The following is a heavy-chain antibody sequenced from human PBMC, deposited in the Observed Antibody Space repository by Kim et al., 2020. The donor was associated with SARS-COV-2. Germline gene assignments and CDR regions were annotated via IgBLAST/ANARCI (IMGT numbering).Heavy chain of an antibody. J-gene: IGHJ3*02. Sequence: ASVKVSCKASGYTFTGYYMHWVRQAPGQGLEWMGRINPNSGGTNYAQKFQGRVTMTRDTSISTAYMELSRLRSDDTAVYYCASQLRITMIVVVHYAFDIWGQGRMVTVSS. CDR2: INPNSGGT. CDR1: GYTFTGYY. D-gene: IGHD3-22*01. CDR3: ASQLRITMIVVVHYAFDI. V-gene: IGHV1-2*02.